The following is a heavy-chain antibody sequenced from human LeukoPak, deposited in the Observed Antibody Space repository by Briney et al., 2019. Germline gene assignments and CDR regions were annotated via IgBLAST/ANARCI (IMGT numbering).Heavy chain of an antibody. D-gene: IGHD3-3*01. Sequence: PSETLSLTCTVSGGSISRSSYYWSWIRQPAGKGLEWIGRIYTSGSTNYNPSLKSRVTISVDTSKNQFSLKLSSVTAADTAVYYCARAITINFDYWGQGTLVTVSS. CDR3: ARAITINFDY. CDR1: GGSISRSSYY. J-gene: IGHJ4*02. CDR2: IYTSGST. V-gene: IGHV4-61*02.